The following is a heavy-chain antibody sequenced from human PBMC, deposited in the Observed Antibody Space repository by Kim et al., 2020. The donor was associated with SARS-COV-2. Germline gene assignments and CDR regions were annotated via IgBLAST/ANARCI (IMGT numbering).Heavy chain of an antibody. Sequence: NPALMSRVTISVDPSKNQFSLELSSVTAADTAVYYCASPSTRYSYARFDYWGQGTLVTVSS. J-gene: IGHJ4*02. V-gene: IGHV4-34*01. D-gene: IGHD5-18*01. CDR3: ASPSTRYSYARFDY.